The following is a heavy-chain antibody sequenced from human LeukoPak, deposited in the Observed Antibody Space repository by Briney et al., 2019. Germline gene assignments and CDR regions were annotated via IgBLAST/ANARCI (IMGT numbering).Heavy chain of an antibody. Sequence: GGSLRFSCAASGFTFSSYSKNWVRQAPGKGLEWVSSISSSSSYIYYADSVKGRFTISRDNAKNSLYLQMNSLRAEDTAVYYCARQNYYDSGSYHLDYWGQGTLVTVSS. J-gene: IGHJ4*02. D-gene: IGHD3-10*01. CDR2: ISSSSSYI. CDR3: ARQNYYDSGSYHLDY. CDR1: GFTFSSYS. V-gene: IGHV3-21*01.